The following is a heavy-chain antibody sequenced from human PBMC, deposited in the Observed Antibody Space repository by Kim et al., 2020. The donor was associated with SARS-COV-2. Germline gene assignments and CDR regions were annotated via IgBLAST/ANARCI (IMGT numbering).Heavy chain of an antibody. CDR1: GFTFSSYW. CDR3: ARDGVRWGGSGSDAFDI. Sequence: GGSLRLSCAASGFTFSSYWMSWVRQAPGKGLEWVANIKQDGSEKYYVDSVKGRFTISRDNAKNSLYLQMNSLRAEDTAVYYCARDGVRWGGSGSDAFDIWGQGTMVTVSS. J-gene: IGHJ3*02. D-gene: IGHD5-12*01. CDR2: IKQDGSEK. V-gene: IGHV3-7*01.